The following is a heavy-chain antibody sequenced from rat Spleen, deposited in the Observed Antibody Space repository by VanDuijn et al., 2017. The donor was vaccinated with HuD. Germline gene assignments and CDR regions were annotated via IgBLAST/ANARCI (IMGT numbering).Heavy chain of an antibody. D-gene: IGHD1-9*01. CDR2: ISYEGSGT. CDR1: GFTFSDYY. V-gene: IGHV5-22*01. CDR3: ARQDYGYNDY. J-gene: IGHJ2*01. Sequence: EVQLVESGGGLVQPGRSMKLSCAASGFTFSDYYMAWVRQAPKMGLEWVASISYEGSGTYYGDSVKGRFTISRDNTKSTLYLKMNSLGSEDTATYYCARQDYGYNDYWGQGVMVTVSS.